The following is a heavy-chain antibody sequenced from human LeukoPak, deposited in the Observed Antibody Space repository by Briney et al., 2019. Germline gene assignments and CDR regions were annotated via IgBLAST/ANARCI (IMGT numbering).Heavy chain of an antibody. Sequence: GGSLRLSGAASGFTCSDYYMSWIRQAPGKGLEWVSYISSSGSTIYYADSVKGRFTISRDNAKNSLYLQMNSLRAEDTAVYYCARDYYGWATGIDPWGQGTLVTVSS. J-gene: IGHJ5*02. V-gene: IGHV3-11*01. CDR3: ARDYYGWATGIDP. CDR1: GFTCSDYY. CDR2: ISSSGSTI. D-gene: IGHD3-22*01.